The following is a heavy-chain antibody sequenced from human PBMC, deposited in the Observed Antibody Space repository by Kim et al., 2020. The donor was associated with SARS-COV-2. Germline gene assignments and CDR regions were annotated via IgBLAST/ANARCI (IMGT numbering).Heavy chain of an antibody. CDR3: ARVYSYGPEGEYFDY. CDR1: GGTFSSYA. J-gene: IGHJ4*02. CDR2: IIPIFGTA. D-gene: IGHD5-18*01. V-gene: IGHV1-69*13. Sequence: SVKVSCKASGGTFSSYAITWVRQAPGQGLEWMGGIIPIFGTANYAQKFQGRVTITADESTSTAYMELSSLRSEDTAVYYCARVYSYGPEGEYFDYWGQGTLVTVSS.